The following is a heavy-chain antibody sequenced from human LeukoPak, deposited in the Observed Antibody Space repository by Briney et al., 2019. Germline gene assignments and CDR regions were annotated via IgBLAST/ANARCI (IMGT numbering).Heavy chain of an antibody. Sequence: GGSLRLSCAASGFTLSTFAMSWVRQAPGKGLEWVSIISASGGSTYYADSVKGRFTISRDNSKNTLYLQMNSLRAEDTAVYYCASRQYDILTGYDGALDIWGQGTMVTVSS. CDR2: ISASGGST. V-gene: IGHV3-23*01. CDR3: ASRQYDILTGYDGALDI. CDR1: GFTLSTFA. D-gene: IGHD3-9*01. J-gene: IGHJ3*02.